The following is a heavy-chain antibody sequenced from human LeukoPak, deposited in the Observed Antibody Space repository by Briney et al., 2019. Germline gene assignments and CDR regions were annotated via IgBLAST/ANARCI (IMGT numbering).Heavy chain of an antibody. CDR3: EREQLLWLGEFTKFDY. CDR1: GFTFSSYA. CDR2: ISYDGSNK. J-gene: IGHJ4*02. D-gene: IGHD3-10*01. V-gene: IGHV3-30-3*01. Sequence: GGSLRLSCAASGFTFSSYAMHWVRQAPGKGLEWVALISYDGSNKYYADSVKGRFTISRDNSKNTLYLQMNSLRAEDTAVYYCEREQLLWLGEFTKFDYWGQGTLVTVSS.